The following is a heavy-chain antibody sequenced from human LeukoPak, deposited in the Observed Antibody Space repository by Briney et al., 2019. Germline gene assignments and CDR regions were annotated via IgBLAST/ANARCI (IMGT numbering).Heavy chain of an antibody. Sequence: WVVEVSVQRNEWMGWINPNSGDTHYAQKFQGRITMTSDTSISTVYMEVSRLRSDDTAVYKCARDVRHAFDIWGQGTMVTVSS. V-gene: IGHV1-2*02. CDR3: ARDVRHAFDI. D-gene: IGHD3-10*02. J-gene: IGHJ3*02. CDR2: INPNSGDT.